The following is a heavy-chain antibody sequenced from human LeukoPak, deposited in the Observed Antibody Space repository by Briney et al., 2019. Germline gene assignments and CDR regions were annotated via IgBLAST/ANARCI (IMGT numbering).Heavy chain of an antibody. V-gene: IGHV3-23*01. D-gene: IGHD3-3*01. CDR2: INANSGTT. Sequence: GGSLRLSCAASGFAFSFYAMSWLRQPPGKGLEWVSTINANSGTTSYAASVRGRFTISRDNSKNTLYLQMNSLRAEDTAVYYCAKDGGGYYDYYGMDVWGQGTTVTVSS. CDR1: GFAFSFYA. J-gene: IGHJ6*02. CDR3: AKDGGGYYDYYGMDV.